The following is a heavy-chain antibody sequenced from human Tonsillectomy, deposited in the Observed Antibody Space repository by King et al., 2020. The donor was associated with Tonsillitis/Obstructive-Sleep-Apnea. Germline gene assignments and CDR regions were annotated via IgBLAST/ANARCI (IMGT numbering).Heavy chain of an antibody. CDR2: ISWNGGTI. V-gene: IGHV3-9*01. D-gene: IGHD5-12*01. J-gene: IGHJ5*02. Sequence: VQLVESGGGLVQPGRSLRLSCAASGFTFDDYAMHWVRQAPGKGLEWVSGISWNGGTIGYADSVKGRFTISRDNAQTSLYLQMNSLRAEDTALYYCVKGYTGYDSWFDLWGQGTLVTVSS. CDR1: GFTFDDYA. CDR3: VKGYTGYDSWFDL.